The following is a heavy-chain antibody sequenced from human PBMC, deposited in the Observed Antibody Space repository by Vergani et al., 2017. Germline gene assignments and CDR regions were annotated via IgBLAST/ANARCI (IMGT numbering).Heavy chain of an antibody. J-gene: IGHJ6*03. Sequence: EVQLVESGGGLVQPGGSLRLSCAASGFTFSSYWMHWVRQAPGKGLVWVSRINSDGSSTSYADSVKGRFTISRDNAKNTLYLQMNSLRAEDTAVYYCARGTAMVNRRVYYYYYYMDVWGKGTTVTVSS. CDR2: INSDGSST. CDR3: ARGTAMVNRRVYYYYYYMDV. V-gene: IGHV3-74*01. CDR1: GFTFSSYW. D-gene: IGHD5-18*01.